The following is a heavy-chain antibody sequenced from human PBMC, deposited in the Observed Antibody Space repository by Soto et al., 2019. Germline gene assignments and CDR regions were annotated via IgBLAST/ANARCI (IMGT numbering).Heavy chain of an antibody. V-gene: IGHV1-69*06. CDR3: AKCSGGSCYSYSGYYYYGMDV. CDR1: GGTFSSYA. D-gene: IGHD2-15*01. J-gene: IGHJ6*02. CDR2: IIPIFGTA. Sequence: QVQLVQSGAEVKKPGSSVKVSCKASGGTFSSYAISWVRQAPGQGLEWMGGIIPIFGTANYAQKFQGRVTITADKSTSTAYLELSSLRSEDTDVYYCAKCSGGSCYSYSGYYYYGMDVWGQGTTVTVSS.